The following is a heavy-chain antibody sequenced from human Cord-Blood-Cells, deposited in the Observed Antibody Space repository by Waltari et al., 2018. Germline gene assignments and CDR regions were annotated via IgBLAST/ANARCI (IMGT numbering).Heavy chain of an antibody. CDR1: GGSISSSSYY. CDR2: IYYSWST. V-gene: IGHV4-39*01. Sequence: QLQLQESGPGLVKPSETLSLTCTVSGGSISSSSYYWGWIRQPPGKGLEWIGSIYYSWSTYYHPSLKSRVTISVDTSKNQFSLKLSSVTAADTAVYYCARRFPYYDFWSGYYDAFDIWGQGTMVTVSS. CDR3: ARRFPYYDFWSGYYDAFDI. D-gene: IGHD3-3*01. J-gene: IGHJ3*02.